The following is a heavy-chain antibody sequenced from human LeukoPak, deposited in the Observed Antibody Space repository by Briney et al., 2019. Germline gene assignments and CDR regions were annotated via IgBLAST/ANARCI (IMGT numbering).Heavy chain of an antibody. CDR1: GFTFSSYE. J-gene: IGHJ5*02. CDR3: IRSDYDILTDSYNWIDP. Sequence: PGGSLRLSCAASGFTFSSYEMNWVRQAPGKGLEWVGFIRGTAYGGTTEYGASVNGRFTISRDDSKSIAYLQMNSLKTEDTAVYYCIRSDYDILTDSYNWIDPWGQGTLVTVSS. CDR2: IRGTAYGGTT. D-gene: IGHD3-9*01. V-gene: IGHV3-49*04.